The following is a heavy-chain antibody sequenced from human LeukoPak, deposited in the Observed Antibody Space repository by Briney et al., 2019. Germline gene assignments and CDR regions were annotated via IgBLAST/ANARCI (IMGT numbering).Heavy chain of an antibody. V-gene: IGHV3-33*01. J-gene: IGHJ5*02. CDR3: ARDNGDYQMGDWFDP. Sequence: GGSLRLSCAASGFTFSSYGMHWVRQAPGKGLEWVAVIWYDGSNKYYADSVKGRFTISRDNSKNTLYLQMNSLRAEDTAVYYCARDNGDYQMGDWFDPWGQGTLVTVSS. D-gene: IGHD4-17*01. CDR2: IWYDGSNK. CDR1: GFTFSSYG.